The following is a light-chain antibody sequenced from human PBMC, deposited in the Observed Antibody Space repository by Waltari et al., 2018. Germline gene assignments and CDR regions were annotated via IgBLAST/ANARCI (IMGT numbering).Light chain of an antibody. CDR3: HQCNTYST. CDR1: QGIGIW. J-gene: IGKJ1*01. V-gene: IGKV1-5*03. CDR2: KAS. Sequence: DIQMTQSPSTLSASVGDTVTITCRASQGIGIWLAWYQQHSGRAPKLLIYKASILQTGVPSRFSGSGSGTEFTLTIANLQPDDFATYFCHQCNTYSTFGQGTKVEIK.